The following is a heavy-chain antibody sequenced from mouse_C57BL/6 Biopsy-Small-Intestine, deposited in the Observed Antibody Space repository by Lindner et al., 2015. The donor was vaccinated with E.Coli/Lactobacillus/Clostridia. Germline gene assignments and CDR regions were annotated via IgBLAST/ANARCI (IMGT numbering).Heavy chain of an antibody. D-gene: IGHD2-1*01. CDR2: IYPGDGDI. CDR1: GYAFNRYW. CDR3: ARGDYGRASYFDY. J-gene: IGHJ2*01. Sequence: VQLQESGAELVKPGDSVKISCKASGYAFNRYWMNWVKQRPGKGLEWIGQIYPGDGDINYNGKFKGKATLTADKSSSTAYMQLSSLTSEDSAVYFCARGDYGRASYFDYWGQGTTLTVSS. V-gene: IGHV1-80*01.